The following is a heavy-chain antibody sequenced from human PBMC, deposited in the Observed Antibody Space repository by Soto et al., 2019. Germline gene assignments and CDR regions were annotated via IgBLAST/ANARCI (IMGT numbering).Heavy chain of an antibody. J-gene: IGHJ3*02. Sequence: GSLRLSCAASGFTFSSCAMHWVRQAPGKGLEWVAVISYDGSNKYYADSVKGRFTISRDNSKNTLYLQMNSLRAEDTAVYYCARNAAMVTGAFDIWGQGTMVTVSS. D-gene: IGHD5-18*01. CDR2: ISYDGSNK. V-gene: IGHV3-30-3*01. CDR1: GFTFSSCA. CDR3: ARNAAMVTGAFDI.